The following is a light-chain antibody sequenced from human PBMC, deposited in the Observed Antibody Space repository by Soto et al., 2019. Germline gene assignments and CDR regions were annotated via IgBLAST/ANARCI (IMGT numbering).Light chain of an antibody. CDR1: QGISSY. CDR2: AAS. J-gene: IGKJ3*01. V-gene: IGKV1-9*01. CDR3: QQLNSYL. Sequence: IQLTQSPSSLSASVGDRVTITCRASQGISSYLAWYQQKPGKAPKLLIYAASTLQSGVPSRFSGSGSGTGFTLTISSLQPEDFATDYCQQLNSYLLGPGTKVDIK.